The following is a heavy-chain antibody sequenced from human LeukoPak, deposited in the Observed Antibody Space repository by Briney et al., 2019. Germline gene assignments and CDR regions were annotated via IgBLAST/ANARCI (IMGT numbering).Heavy chain of an antibody. D-gene: IGHD6-19*01. CDR2: TSSSGSIK. J-gene: IGHJ4*02. CDR1: GFIFSTYS. V-gene: IGHV3-48*04. Sequence: GGSLRLSCSASGFIFSTYSMNWVRQAPGKGLEWVSYTSSSGSIKHYADSVKGRFTISRDNARNSLYLQMNSLRAEDTAVYYCARARYSSGWETLDYWGQGTLVTVSS. CDR3: ARARYSSGWETLDY.